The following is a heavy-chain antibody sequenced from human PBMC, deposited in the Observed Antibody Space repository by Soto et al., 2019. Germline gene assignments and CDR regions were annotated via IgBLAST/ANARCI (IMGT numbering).Heavy chain of an antibody. V-gene: IGHV4-59*01. CDR1: GGSISSYY. CDR3: ASSYCSSTSCFDY. D-gene: IGHD2-2*01. J-gene: IGHJ4*02. Sequence: SETLSLTCTVSGGSISSYYWSWIRQPPGKGLEWIGYIYYSGSTNYNPSLKSRVTISVDTSKNQFSLKLSSVTAADTAVYYCASSYCSSTSCFDYWGQGTLVIVSS. CDR2: IYYSGST.